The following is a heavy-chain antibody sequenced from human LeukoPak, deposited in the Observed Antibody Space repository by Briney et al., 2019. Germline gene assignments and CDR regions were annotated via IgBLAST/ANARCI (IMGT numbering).Heavy chain of an antibody. Sequence: GGSLRLSCAASGFTVSSNYMIWVRQAPGKGPEWVSLIHGGGTTYYADSVKGRFTISSDSSKNTVYLEMNSLRAEDTAVYYCARAPNYGDYGGQWGRGTLVTVSS. J-gene: IGHJ4*02. CDR1: GFTVSSNY. CDR3: ARAPNYGDYGGQ. CDR2: IHGGGTT. V-gene: IGHV3-53*01. D-gene: IGHD4-17*01.